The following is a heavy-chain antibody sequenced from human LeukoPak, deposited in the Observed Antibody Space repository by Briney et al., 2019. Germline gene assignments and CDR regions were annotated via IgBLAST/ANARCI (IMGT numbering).Heavy chain of an antibody. CDR1: GFTFSSYG. CDR2: IRYDGSNK. Sequence: PGGSLRLSCAASGFTFSSYGMHWVRQAPGKGLEWVAFIRYDGSNKYYADSVRGRFTISRDNSKNTLYLQMNSLRAEDTAVYYCAKGTSSGWYFDYWGQGTLVTVSS. V-gene: IGHV3-30*02. D-gene: IGHD6-19*01. CDR3: AKGTSSGWYFDY. J-gene: IGHJ4*02.